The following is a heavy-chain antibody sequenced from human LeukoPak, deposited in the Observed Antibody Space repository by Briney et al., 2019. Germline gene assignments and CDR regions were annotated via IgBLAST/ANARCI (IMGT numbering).Heavy chain of an antibody. D-gene: IGHD2-21*02. V-gene: IGHV4-59*08. J-gene: IGHJ2*01. CDR3: ARHGDGALRYFDL. CDR1: GGSISSYY. Sequence: SETLSLTCTVSGGSISSYYWSWIRQPPGKGLEWIGYIYYSGNTNYNPSLKSRVTLSVDTSKNQFSLKLNSVTAADTAVYYCARHGDGALRYFDLWGRGTLVTVS. CDR2: IYYSGNT.